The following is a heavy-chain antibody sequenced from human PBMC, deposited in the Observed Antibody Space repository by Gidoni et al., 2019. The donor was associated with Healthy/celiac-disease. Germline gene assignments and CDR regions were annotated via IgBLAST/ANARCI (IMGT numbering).Heavy chain of an antibody. CDR1: GYTVTGYY. V-gene: IGHV1-2*02. CDR2: INPNGGGT. J-gene: IGHJ4*02. D-gene: IGHD6-13*01. CDR3: ARDLGASAGK. Sequence: QVQLVQSGAEVKKPGDSETVSCKAYGYTVTGYYMHWVRQASGQGLEWMGWINPNGGGTNDAQKLPGSVTMTRATSISTAYMELSTLRSYDTAVYYCARDLGASAGKWGQGTLVTVSS.